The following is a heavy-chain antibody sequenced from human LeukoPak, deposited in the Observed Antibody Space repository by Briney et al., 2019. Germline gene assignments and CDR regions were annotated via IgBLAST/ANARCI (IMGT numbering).Heavy chain of an antibody. CDR2: IYSGGGT. CDR3: AKRLAYTSSWYYFDN. J-gene: IGHJ4*02. CDR1: GFTVSSNY. D-gene: IGHD6-13*01. V-gene: IGHV3-66*01. Sequence: PGGSLRLSCAASGFTVSSNYMSWVRQAPGKGLEWVSVIYSGGGTYYADSVKGRLTISRDNSKNTLFLQMNSLRAEDTAVYYCAKRLAYTSSWYYFDNGGEGTLVTVS.